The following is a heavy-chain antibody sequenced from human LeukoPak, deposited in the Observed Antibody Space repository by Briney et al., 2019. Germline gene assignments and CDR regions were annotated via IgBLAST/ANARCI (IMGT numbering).Heavy chain of an antibody. CDR1: GGSISSYY. D-gene: IGHD3-22*01. CDR3: ARAIYDSSGYYYDYYFDY. J-gene: IGHJ4*02. CDR2: IYYSGST. Sequence: SETLSLTCTVSGGSISSYYWSWIRQPPGKGLEWIGYIYYSGSTNYNPSLKSRVTIPVDTSKNQFSLKLSSVTAADTAVYYCARAIYDSSGYYYDYYFDYWGQGTLVTVSS. V-gene: IGHV4-59*01.